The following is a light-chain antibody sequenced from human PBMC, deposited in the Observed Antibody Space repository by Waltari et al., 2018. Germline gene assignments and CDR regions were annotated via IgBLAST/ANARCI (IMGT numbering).Light chain of an antibody. CDR1: QPVPVTSYNKHY. J-gene: IGKJ1*01. V-gene: IGKV4-1*01. CDR3: QQYFDIQWT. Sequence: DIVLTQSPASLTVAPRARATLNRTPSQPVPVTSYNKHYLACYRPKAGQPPEALIYWASSRVSGVPDRFSGSGSGTEFTLTISSLQPEDVAIYYCQQYFDIQWTFGQGTMVEIK. CDR2: WAS.